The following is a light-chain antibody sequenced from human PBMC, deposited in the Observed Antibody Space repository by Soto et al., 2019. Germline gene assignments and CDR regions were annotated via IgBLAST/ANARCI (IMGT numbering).Light chain of an antibody. V-gene: IGLV2-14*01. CDR1: NSDIGGYNS. J-gene: IGLJ3*02. Sequence: QSVLTQPASVSGSPGQSITISCTGSNSDIGGYNSVSWYQQHPGKAPKLLIFGVTNRPSGVSDRFSGSKSGNTASLTISGLQTEDEADYYCSSYTSSSTWVFGGGTKLTVL. CDR3: SSYTSSSTWV. CDR2: GVT.